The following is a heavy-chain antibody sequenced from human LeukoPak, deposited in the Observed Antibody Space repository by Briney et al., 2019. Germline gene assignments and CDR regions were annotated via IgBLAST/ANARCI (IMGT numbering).Heavy chain of an antibody. CDR3: AKDVGKWESLHFFDY. CDR2: ISGSGAST. D-gene: IGHD1-26*01. J-gene: IGHJ4*02. CDR1: GFTFSTNA. V-gene: IGHV3-23*01. Sequence: PGVSLRLSCLTSGFTFSTNAMSWVRQAPGKGLEWISGISGSGASTYYADSVTGRFTISRDNSRTTLYLQMNSLRGDDTAVYYCAKDVGKWESLHFFDYWGQGTLVTVSS.